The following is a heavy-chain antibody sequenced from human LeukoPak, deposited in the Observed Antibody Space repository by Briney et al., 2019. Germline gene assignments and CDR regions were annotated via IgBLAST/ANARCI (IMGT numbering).Heavy chain of an antibody. D-gene: IGHD3-22*01. Sequence: GGSLRLSCAASGFTFSNAWMSWVHQAPGKGLEWVGRIKSKTDGGTTDYAAPVKGRFTISRDDSKNTLYLQMNSLKTEDTAVYYCTTTNYYDSSGYYYLGDFQHWGQGTLVTVSS. V-gene: IGHV3-15*01. CDR2: IKSKTDGGTT. CDR3: TTTNYYDSSGYYYLGDFQH. CDR1: GFTFSNAW. J-gene: IGHJ1*01.